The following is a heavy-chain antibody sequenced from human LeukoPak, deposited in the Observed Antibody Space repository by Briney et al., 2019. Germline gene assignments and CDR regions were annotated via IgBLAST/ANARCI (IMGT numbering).Heavy chain of an antibody. CDR3: ARDRDYAFDS. CDR1: GFTFSSYA. CDR2: ISYDGSNK. D-gene: IGHD4-17*01. V-gene: IGHV3-30-3*01. J-gene: IGHJ4*02. Sequence: GGSLRLPCAASGFTFSSYAMHWVRQAPGKGLEWVAVISYDGSNKYYADSVKGRFTISRDNSKNTLYLQMNSLRAEDTAVYYCARDRDYAFDSWGQGTLVTVSS.